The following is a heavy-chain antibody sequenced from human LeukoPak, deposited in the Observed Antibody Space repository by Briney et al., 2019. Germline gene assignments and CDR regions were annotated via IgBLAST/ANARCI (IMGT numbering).Heavy chain of an antibody. CDR3: AKETYYYDSSGYFVY. CDR1: GFTFSSYG. V-gene: IGHV3-30*18. J-gene: IGHJ4*02. Sequence: GGSLRLSCAASGFTFSSYGMHWVRQAPGKGLEWVAVISYGGSNKYYADSVKGRFTISRDNSKNTLYLQMNSLRAEDTAVYYCAKETYYYDSSGYFVYWGQGTLVTVSS. D-gene: IGHD3-22*01. CDR2: ISYGGSNK.